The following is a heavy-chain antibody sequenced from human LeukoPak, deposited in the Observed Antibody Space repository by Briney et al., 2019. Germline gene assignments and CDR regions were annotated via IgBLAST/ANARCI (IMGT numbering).Heavy chain of an antibody. CDR2: ISGSGGST. J-gene: IGHJ4*02. Sequence: GGSLRLSCAASGFTFSSYAMSWVRQAPGKGLEWVSAISGSGGSTYYADSVRGRFTISRDNSKNTLYLQMNSLRAEDTAVYYCAKDYDFWSGYPYYFDYWGQGTLVTVSS. D-gene: IGHD3-3*01. V-gene: IGHV3-23*01. CDR3: AKDYDFWSGYPYYFDY. CDR1: GFTFSSYA.